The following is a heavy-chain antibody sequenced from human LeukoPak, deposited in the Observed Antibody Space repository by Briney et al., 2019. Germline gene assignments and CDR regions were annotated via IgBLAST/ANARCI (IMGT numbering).Heavy chain of an antibody. J-gene: IGHJ4*02. Sequence: SETLSLTCTVSGGSISSYYWSWIRQPPGKGLEWIGYIYYSGSTNYNPSLKSRVTISVDTSKNQFSLKLSSVTAADTAVYYCARVMVGALDYWGQGTLVTVSS. CDR1: GGSISSYY. CDR3: ARVMVGALDY. D-gene: IGHD1-26*01. V-gene: IGHV4-59*01. CDR2: IYYSGST.